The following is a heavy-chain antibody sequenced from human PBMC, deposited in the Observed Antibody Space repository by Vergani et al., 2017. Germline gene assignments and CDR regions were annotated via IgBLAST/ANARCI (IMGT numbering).Heavy chain of an antibody. D-gene: IGHD1-26*01. V-gene: IGHV5-51*01. Sequence: EVQLVQSGAEVKKPGESLKISCKGSGYSFTSYWIGWVRQMPGKGLEWMGIIYPGDPDTRYSPSFQGQVTNSADKSMSTSYLQWIRLKASDTAMRDCARHEGIVGATYYWGQGTLVTVSS. J-gene: IGHJ4*02. CDR1: GYSFTSYW. CDR3: ARHEGIVGATYY. CDR2: IYPGDPDT.